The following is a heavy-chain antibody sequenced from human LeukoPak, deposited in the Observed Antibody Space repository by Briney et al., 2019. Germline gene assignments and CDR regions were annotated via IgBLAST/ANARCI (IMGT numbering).Heavy chain of an antibody. J-gene: IGHJ6*03. CDR3: ARRGATPAATYYCYYYYMDV. D-gene: IGHD2-2*01. Sequence: SETLSLTCAVYGGSFSGYYWSWIRQPPGKGLEWIGEINHSGSTNYNPSLKSRVTISVDTSKNQFSLKLSSVTAADTAVYYCARRGATPAATYYCYYYYMDVWGKGTTVTVSS. CDR2: INHSGST. CDR1: GGSFSGYY. V-gene: IGHV4-34*01.